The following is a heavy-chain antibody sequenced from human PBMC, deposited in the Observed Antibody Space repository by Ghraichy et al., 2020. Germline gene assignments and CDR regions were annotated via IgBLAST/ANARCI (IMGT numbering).Heavy chain of an antibody. V-gene: IGHV1-2*02. CDR1: GYTFTGYY. Sequence: ASVKVSCKASGYTFTGYYMHWVRQAPGQGLEWMGWINPNSGGTNYAQKFQGRVTMTRDTSISTAYMELSRLRSDDTAVYYCAREPSDITGTPKNWFDPWGQGTLVTVSS. CDR2: INPNSGGT. J-gene: IGHJ5*02. CDR3: AREPSDITGTPKNWFDP. D-gene: IGHD1-20*01.